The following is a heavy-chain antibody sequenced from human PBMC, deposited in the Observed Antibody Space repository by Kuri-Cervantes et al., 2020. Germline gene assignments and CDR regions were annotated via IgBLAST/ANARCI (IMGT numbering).Heavy chain of an antibody. CDR1: GFTFDDYA. D-gene: IGHD6-13*01. CDR3: AKAWGAGTLLYWYAFDI. Sequence: LSLTCAASGFTFDDYAMHWVRQAPGKGLEWVSGISWNSGSIGYADSVKGRFTISRDNAKNSLYLQMNSLRAEDTAVYYCAKAWGAGTLLYWYAFDIWGQGTMVTVSS. CDR2: ISWNSGSI. V-gene: IGHV3-9*01. J-gene: IGHJ3*02.